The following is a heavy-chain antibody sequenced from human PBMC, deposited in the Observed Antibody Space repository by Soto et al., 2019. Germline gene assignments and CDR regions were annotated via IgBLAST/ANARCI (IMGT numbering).Heavy chain of an antibody. CDR2: IGTAGDT. CDR1: GFNFSSYE. Sequence: EVQLVESGGGLVQPGGSLRLSCAASGFNFSSYEMHWVRQATGKGLEWVSVIGTAGDTYSPDSVKGRFTISRENAKNSLYLQINSLRAEDTAVYYCARGQPPNYYDTSGYEYYFDYWGQGTLVTVSS. J-gene: IGHJ4*02. V-gene: IGHV3-13*01. D-gene: IGHD3-22*01. CDR3: ARGQPPNYYDTSGYEYYFDY.